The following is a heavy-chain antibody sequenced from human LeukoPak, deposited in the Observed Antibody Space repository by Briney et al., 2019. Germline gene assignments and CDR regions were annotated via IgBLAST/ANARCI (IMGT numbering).Heavy chain of an antibody. CDR2: ISGSGGST. Sequence: PGGSLRLSCAASGFTFSSYAMNWVRQAPGKGLEWVSAISGSGGSTYYADSVKGRFTISRDNSKNTLYLQMNSLRAEDTAVYYCAEDRTSEKYYYDSIDAFDIWGQGTMVTLSS. J-gene: IGHJ3*02. D-gene: IGHD3-22*01. CDR3: AEDRTSEKYYYDSIDAFDI. V-gene: IGHV3-23*01. CDR1: GFTFSSYA.